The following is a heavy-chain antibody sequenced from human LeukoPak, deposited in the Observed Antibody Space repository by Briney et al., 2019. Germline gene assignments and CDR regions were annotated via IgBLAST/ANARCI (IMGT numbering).Heavy chain of an antibody. CDR1: GGSISSGSHY. Sequence: SETLSLTCTVSGGSISSGSHYWGWIRQPPGKGLEWIGSIFFSESTYYNPSLKSRVTISVDTSKNQFSLKLSSVTAADTAVYYCISGYYSYYFDYWGQGTLVTVSS. CDR3: ISGYYSYYFDY. D-gene: IGHD3-22*01. CDR2: IFFSEST. V-gene: IGHV4-39*07. J-gene: IGHJ4*02.